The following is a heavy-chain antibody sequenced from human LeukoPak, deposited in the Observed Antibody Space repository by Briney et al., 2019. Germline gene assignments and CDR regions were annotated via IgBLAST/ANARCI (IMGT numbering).Heavy chain of an antibody. CDR3: ARDPNGDYIGAFEF. CDR2: ISGSGGGT. D-gene: IGHD4-17*01. J-gene: IGHJ3*01. V-gene: IGHV3-23*01. CDR1: GFTFSRYA. Sequence: GGSLRLSCEGSGFTFSRYAMMWVRQAPGKGLEWISAISGSGGGTQYADSVKGRFTISRDNSRNTLYLQMSSLRAEDTAVYYCARDPNGDYIGAFEFWGQGTMVTVSS.